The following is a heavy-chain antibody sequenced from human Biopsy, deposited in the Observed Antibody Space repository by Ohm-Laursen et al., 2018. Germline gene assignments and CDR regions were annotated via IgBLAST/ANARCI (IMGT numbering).Heavy chain of an antibody. V-gene: IGHV4-59*01. CDR1: GGNISSEY. D-gene: IGHD2-21*02. Sequence: SLSFTSTVSGGNISSEYWSWIRQTPGKGLEWIGYIYYSGSTNYNPSLRSRVTISVDTSKNQFFLKLSSVTAEDTAVYYCARDDAVTVIRGIYYWGQGALVTVSS. J-gene: IGHJ4*02. CDR2: IYYSGST. CDR3: ARDDAVTVIRGIYY.